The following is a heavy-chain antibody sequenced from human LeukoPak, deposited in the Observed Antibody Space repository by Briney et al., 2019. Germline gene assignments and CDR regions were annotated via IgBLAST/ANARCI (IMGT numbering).Heavy chain of an antibody. CDR3: AKGLYYKDRSGYPA. Sequence: PGGSLRLSCAASGFTFSSYGMHWVRQAPGKGLEWVAFIRYDGSNKYYADSVKGRFTISRDNSKNTLNVQMNSLRGEDTAVYYCAKGLYYKDRSGYPAWGQGTLVTVSS. J-gene: IGHJ5*02. V-gene: IGHV3-30*02. CDR1: GFTFSSYG. CDR2: IRYDGSNK. D-gene: IGHD3-22*01.